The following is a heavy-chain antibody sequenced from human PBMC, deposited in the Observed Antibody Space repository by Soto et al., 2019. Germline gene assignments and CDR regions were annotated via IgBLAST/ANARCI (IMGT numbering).Heavy chain of an antibody. CDR2: IWYDESHR. J-gene: IGHJ4*02. CDR1: GFSFSSYG. Sequence: ESGGGVVQPGRSLRLSCAASGFSFSSYGMHWVRQAPGKGLEGVAVIWYDESHRYFADSVKGRFTISRDSSKKTLYLQMSSLRAEDTAVYYCARDSSGGDAYPDYWGQGTQVTVSS. CDR3: ARDSSGGDAYPDY. V-gene: IGHV3-33*08. D-gene: IGHD2-15*01.